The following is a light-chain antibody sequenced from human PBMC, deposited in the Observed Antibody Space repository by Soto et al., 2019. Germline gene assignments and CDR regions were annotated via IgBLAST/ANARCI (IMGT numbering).Light chain of an antibody. V-gene: IGKV3-15*01. CDR3: QHYNNWPFT. J-gene: IGKJ2*01. Sequence: EIVMTQSPATLSVSPGERATLSCRASQSVSSNSAWYQQKPGQAPSLLISGASARATGVPARFSGSGSGTEFTLTISSLQSEDFAVYYCQHYNNWPFTFGQGTKLEI. CDR1: QSVSSN. CDR2: GAS.